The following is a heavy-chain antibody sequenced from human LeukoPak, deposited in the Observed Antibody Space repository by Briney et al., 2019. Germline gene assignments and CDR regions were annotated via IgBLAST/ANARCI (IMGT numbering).Heavy chain of an antibody. J-gene: IGHJ6*02. V-gene: IGHV3-9*01. Sequence: GRSLRLSCAASGFTFDDYAMHWVRQAPGKGLEWVSGISWNSGSIGYADSVKGRFTISRDNAKNSLYLQMNSLRAEDTTLYYCAKDKGSGSYSDYYGMDVWGQGTTVTVSS. CDR2: ISWNSGSI. CDR3: AKDKGSGSYSDYYGMDV. D-gene: IGHD3-10*01. CDR1: GFTFDDYA.